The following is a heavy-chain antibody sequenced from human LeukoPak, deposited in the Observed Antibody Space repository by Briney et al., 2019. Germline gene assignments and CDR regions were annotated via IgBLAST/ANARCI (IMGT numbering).Heavy chain of an antibody. D-gene: IGHD1-26*01. Sequence: GRSLRLSCAASGFTFDDYAMHWVRQAPGKGLEWVSGISWNSGSIGYADSVKGRFTISRDNAKNSLYLQMNSLRAEDTALYYCAKGNYSGSYYYFDYWGQVTLVTVSS. CDR3: AKGNYSGSYYYFDY. CDR1: GFTFDDYA. V-gene: IGHV3-9*01. J-gene: IGHJ4*02. CDR2: ISWNSGSI.